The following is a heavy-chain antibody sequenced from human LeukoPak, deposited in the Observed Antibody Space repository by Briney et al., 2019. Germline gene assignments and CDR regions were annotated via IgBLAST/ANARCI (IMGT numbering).Heavy chain of an antibody. CDR1: GYTLIELA. J-gene: IGHJ5*02. Sequence: GASVKVSCRVSGYTLIELAMHWVRQAPGRGLEWMGGFDPEDGEIIFAQKFQGRVTMTEDTSTDTAYMELSSLRSEDTAVYYCATFSGGISTYYYHWGQGTLVTVSS. D-gene: IGHD3-22*01. CDR3: ATFSGGISTYYYH. V-gene: IGHV1-24*01. CDR2: FDPEDGEI.